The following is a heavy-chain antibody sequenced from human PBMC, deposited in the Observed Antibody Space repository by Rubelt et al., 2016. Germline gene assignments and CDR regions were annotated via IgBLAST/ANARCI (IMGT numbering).Heavy chain of an antibody. V-gene: IGHV3-30*01. J-gene: IGHJ5*02. CDR3: ARGQRSGYYYLSNWFDP. Sequence: TISRDNSKNTLYLQMNSLRAEDTAVYYCARGQRSGYYYLSNWFDPWGQGTLVTVSS. D-gene: IGHD3-22*01.